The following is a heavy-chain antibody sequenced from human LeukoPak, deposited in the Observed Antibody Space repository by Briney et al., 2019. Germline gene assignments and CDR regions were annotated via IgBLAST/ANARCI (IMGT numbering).Heavy chain of an antibody. CDR2: IIPILGIA. D-gene: IGHD1-26*01. V-gene: IGHV1-69*04. J-gene: IGHJ4*02. CDR1: GGTFSSYA. CDR3: ASQSAFRYSGSYYSDY. Sequence: ASVKVSCKASGGTFSSYAISWVRQAPGQGLEWMGRIIPILGIANYAQKFQGRATITADKSTSTAYMELSSLRSEDTAVYYCASQSAFRYSGSYYSDYWGQGTLVTVSS.